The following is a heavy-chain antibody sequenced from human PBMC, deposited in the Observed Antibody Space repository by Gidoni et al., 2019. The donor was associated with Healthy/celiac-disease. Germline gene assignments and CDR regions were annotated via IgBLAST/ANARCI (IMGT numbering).Heavy chain of an antibody. CDR1: GFTFSSYS. CDR3: ARAFTVTTSPSFDY. V-gene: IGHV3-48*01. Sequence: EVQLVESGGGLVQPGGSLRLSCAASGFTFSSYSMNWVRQAPGKGLEWVSYISSSSSTIYYADSVKGRFTISRDNAKNSLYLQMNSLRAEDTAVYYCARAFTVTTSPSFDYWGQGTLVTVSS. CDR2: ISSSSSTI. D-gene: IGHD4-4*01. J-gene: IGHJ4*02.